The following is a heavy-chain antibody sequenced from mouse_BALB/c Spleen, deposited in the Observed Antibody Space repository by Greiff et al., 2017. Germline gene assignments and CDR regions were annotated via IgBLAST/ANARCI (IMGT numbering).Heavy chain of an antibody. D-gene: IGHD2-1*01. CDR3: AKDPAIYYGNYFDY. V-gene: IGHV5-6-3*01. CDR2: INSNGGST. CDR1: GFTFSSYG. Sequence: EVQLVESGGGLVQPGGSLKLSCAASGFTFSSYGMSWVRQTPDKRLELVATINSNGGSTYYPDSVKGRFTISRDNAKNTLYLQMSSLKSEDTAMYYCAKDPAIYYGNYFDYWGQGTTLTVSS. J-gene: IGHJ2*01.